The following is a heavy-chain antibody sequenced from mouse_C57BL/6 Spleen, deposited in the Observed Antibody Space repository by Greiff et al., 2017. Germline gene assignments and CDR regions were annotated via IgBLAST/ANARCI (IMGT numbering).Heavy chain of an antibody. CDR2: IDPSDSYT. CDR1: GYTFTSYW. J-gene: IGHJ3*01. V-gene: IGHV1-50*01. D-gene: IGHD2-12*01. Sequence: VKLQQPGAELVKPGASVKLSCKASGYTFTSYWMQWVKQRPGQGLEWIGEIDPSDSYTNYNQKFKGKATLTVDTSSSTAYMQLSSLTSEDSAVYYCASGYSNDLFAYWGQGTLVTVSA. CDR3: ASGYSNDLFAY.